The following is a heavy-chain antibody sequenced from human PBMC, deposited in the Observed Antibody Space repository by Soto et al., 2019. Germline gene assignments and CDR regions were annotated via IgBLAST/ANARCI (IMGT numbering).Heavy chain of an antibody. CDR2: IYYSGIT. D-gene: IGHD2-2*01. Sequence: PSETLSLTCTVSGGSISSSIYYWGWIREPPGKGLEWIGSIYYSGITYYNPSLKSRVTISVDTSKNQFSLKLSSVTAADTAVYYCASYCSSTSCRYFYFDYWGQGTLVTVSS. CDR1: GGSISSSIYY. V-gene: IGHV4-39*01. CDR3: ASYCSSTSCRYFYFDY. J-gene: IGHJ4*02.